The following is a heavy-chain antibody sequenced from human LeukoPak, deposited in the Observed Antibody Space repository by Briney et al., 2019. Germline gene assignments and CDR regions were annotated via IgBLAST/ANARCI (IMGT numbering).Heavy chain of an antibody. CDR2: ISWNSGSI. Sequence: GGSLRLSCAASGFTFDDYAMHWVRQAPGKGLEWVSGISWNSGSIGYADSVKGRFTISRDNAKNSLYLQMNSLRAEDTALYYCAKGMGRYYYDSSGYYLDYWGQGTLVTVSS. D-gene: IGHD3-22*01. CDR3: AKGMGRYYYDSSGYYLDY. V-gene: IGHV3-9*01. J-gene: IGHJ4*02. CDR1: GFTFDDYA.